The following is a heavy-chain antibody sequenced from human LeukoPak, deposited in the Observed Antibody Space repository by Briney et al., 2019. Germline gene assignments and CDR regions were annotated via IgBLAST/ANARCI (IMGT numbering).Heavy chain of an antibody. Sequence: SETLSLTCTVSGGSISSYYWSWIRQPAGKGLEWIGRIHAGGSTNYNPSLKSRVTLSVDTSKNQFSLRLNSLTAADTAVYYCARDRSSGWSFDYWGQGILVTVSS. D-gene: IGHD6-19*01. CDR3: ARDRSSGWSFDY. CDR2: IHAGGST. V-gene: IGHV4-4*07. CDR1: GGSISSYY. J-gene: IGHJ4*02.